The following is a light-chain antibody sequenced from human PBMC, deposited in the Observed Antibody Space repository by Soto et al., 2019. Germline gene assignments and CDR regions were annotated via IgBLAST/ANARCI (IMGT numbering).Light chain of an antibody. CDR3: QQTYSTPDT. CDR2: GAS. V-gene: IGKV1-39*01. CDR1: QTINRN. Sequence: DIQMTQSPSSLSASVGDRVTITCRASQTINRNLNWYQQKPGKAPKLLIYGASSLQSEVPSSFSGSGSGTDFTLNISSLQPEDFANYYCQQTYSTPDTFGQGTKLEIK. J-gene: IGKJ2*01.